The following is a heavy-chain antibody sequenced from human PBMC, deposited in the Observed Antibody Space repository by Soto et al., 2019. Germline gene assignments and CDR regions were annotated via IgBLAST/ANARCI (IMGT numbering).Heavy chain of an antibody. Sequence: PSATLSLTCTVSGGSISRDSYYWGWIRQSPEKGLEWIASISYSGSTYYNPTLKSRLIISVDTSKSQFSLKLSSMTAADTAVYYCARDTVLVPAAMPSVEGDYGMDVWGQGTTVTVSS. J-gene: IGHJ6*02. CDR3: ARDTVLVPAAMPSVEGDYGMDV. V-gene: IGHV4-39*02. CDR2: ISYSGST. D-gene: IGHD2-2*01. CDR1: GGSISRDSYY.